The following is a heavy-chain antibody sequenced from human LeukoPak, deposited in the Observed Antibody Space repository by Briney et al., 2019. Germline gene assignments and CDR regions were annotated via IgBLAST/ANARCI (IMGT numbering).Heavy chain of an antibody. V-gene: IGHV1-18*04. CDR1: GYTFTSYG. J-gene: IGHJ4*02. D-gene: IGHD3-10*01. CDR3: AREGGWFGELILSFDY. CDR2: ISAYNGNT. Sequence: ASVKVSCKASGYTFTSYGISWVRQAPGQGLEWMGWISAYNGNTNYAQKLQGRVTMTSDTSTSTAYMELRSLRSDDTAVYYCAREGGWFGELILSFDYWGQGTLVTVSS.